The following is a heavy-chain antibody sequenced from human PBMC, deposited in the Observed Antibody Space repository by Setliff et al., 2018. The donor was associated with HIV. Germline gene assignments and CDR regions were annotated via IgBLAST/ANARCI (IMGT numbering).Heavy chain of an antibody. V-gene: IGHV3-30*01. Sequence: GGSLRLSCVASGFTFRTFAMHWVRQAPGKGLEWVSVISYDGSRTYYADSVKGRFTISRDNSKNTLYLQVNSLRPEDTAAYYCARNPRGTEYAIFDLCGQGTLVTVSS. CDR1: GFTFRTFA. CDR2: ISYDGSRT. CDR3: ARNPRGTEYAIFDL. J-gene: IGHJ4*02. D-gene: IGHD2-8*01.